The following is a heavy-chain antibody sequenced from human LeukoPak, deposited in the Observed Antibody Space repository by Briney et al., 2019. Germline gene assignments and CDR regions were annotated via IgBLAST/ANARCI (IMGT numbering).Heavy chain of an antibody. CDR1: GYTLTELS. CDR2: ISAYNGNT. D-gene: IGHD6-13*01. Sequence: ASVKVSCKVSGYTLTELSMHWVRQAPGKGLEWMGWISAYNGNTNYAQKPQGRVTMTTDTSTSTAYMELRSLRSDDTAVYYCARDQDSSWSSAEYFQHWGQGTLVTVSS. J-gene: IGHJ1*01. V-gene: IGHV1-18*01. CDR3: ARDQDSSWSSAEYFQH.